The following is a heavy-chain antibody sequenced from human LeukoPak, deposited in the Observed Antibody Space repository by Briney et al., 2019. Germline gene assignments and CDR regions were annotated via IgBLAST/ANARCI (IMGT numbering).Heavy chain of an antibody. CDR3: ARSPYDFWSGYYYSDY. Sequence: PSETLSLTCTVSGGSISSGDFYWNWIRQSPEKGLEWIGHIYHSGSTYYNPSLKSRVTISVDTSKNQFSLKLSSVTAADTAVYYCARSPYDFWSGYYYSDYWGQGTLVTVSS. CDR1: GGSISSGDFY. CDR2: IYHSGST. J-gene: IGHJ4*02. D-gene: IGHD3-3*01. V-gene: IGHV4-30-4*08.